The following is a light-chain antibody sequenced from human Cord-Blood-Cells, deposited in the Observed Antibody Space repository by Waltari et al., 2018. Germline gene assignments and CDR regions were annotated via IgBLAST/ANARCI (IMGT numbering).Light chain of an antibody. CDR2: DVS. V-gene: IGLV2-14*01. CDR3: SSYTRSSTLD. J-gene: IGLJ1*01. CDR1: SSDVGGYNY. Sequence: QSALTQPASVSGSPGQSIPISCTGTSSDVGGYNYVSWYQQHPGKAPKLMIYDVSNRPSGVSNRFAASKSGNTAALIISGLHAEDEAHYYCSSYTRSSTLDFGTGTKVTVL.